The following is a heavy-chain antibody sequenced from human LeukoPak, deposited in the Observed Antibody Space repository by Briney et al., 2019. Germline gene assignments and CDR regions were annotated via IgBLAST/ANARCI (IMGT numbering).Heavy chain of an antibody. D-gene: IGHD1-26*01. V-gene: IGHV3-33*06. CDR1: GFTFSSYG. CDR2: IWYDGSNK. CDR3: AKDQGGRPYYYYGMDV. Sequence: GGSLRLSCAASGFTFSSYGMHWVRQAPGKGLEWVAVIWYDGSNKYYADSVKGRFTISRDNSKNTLYLQMNSLRAEDTAVYYCAKDQGGRPYYYYGMDVWGQGTTVTVSS. J-gene: IGHJ6*02.